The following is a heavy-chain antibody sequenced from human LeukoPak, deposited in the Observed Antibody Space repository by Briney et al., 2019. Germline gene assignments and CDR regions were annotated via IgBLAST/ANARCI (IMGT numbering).Heavy chain of an antibody. V-gene: IGHV3-74*01. Sequence: GGSLRLSCGASGFSFSSYWMHWVRQAPGKGLMWVSRVNNDGSSTTYADSVEGRFTISRDNTRNTLYLQMNSLRAEDTAVYYCARSSYPYYFDYWGQGTLVTVSS. J-gene: IGHJ4*02. CDR3: ARSSYPYYFDY. CDR2: VNNDGSST. D-gene: IGHD6-19*01. CDR1: GFSFSSYW.